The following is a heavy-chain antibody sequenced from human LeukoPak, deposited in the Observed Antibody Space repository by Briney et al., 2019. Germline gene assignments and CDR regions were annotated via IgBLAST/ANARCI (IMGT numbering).Heavy chain of an antibody. D-gene: IGHD1-26*01. CDR1: GYTFTSYD. J-gene: IGHJ3*02. V-gene: IGHV1-8*01. Sequence: ASVKVSWKASGYTFTSYDINWVRQATGQGLEWMGWMNPNSGNTGYAQKFQGRVTMTRNTSISTAYMELSSLRSEDTAVYYCATDPELRGAFDIWGQGTMVTVSS. CDR2: MNPNSGNT. CDR3: ATDPELRGAFDI.